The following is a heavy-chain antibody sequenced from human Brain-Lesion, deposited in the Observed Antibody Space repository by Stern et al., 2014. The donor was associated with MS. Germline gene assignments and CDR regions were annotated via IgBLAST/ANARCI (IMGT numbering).Heavy chain of an antibody. CDR2: IYASGNS. CDR1: GGPISSHSYY. Sequence: QVQLQQSGPGLVKPSQTLSLTCTVSGGPISSHSYYWSWIRQPAGKGLEWIGRIYASGNSQNNPSLKSRCPMSVDTSKNHLSQRLGFLTASDTAVYYCARDYGDLEFDLWGQGTLVTVSS. V-gene: IGHV4-61*02. J-gene: IGHJ4*02. CDR3: ARDYGDLEFDL. D-gene: IGHD4-17*01.